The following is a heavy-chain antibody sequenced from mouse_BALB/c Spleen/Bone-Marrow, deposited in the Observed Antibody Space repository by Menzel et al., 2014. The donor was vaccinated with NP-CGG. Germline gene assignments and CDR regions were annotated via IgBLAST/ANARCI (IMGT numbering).Heavy chain of an antibody. Sequence: VMLVESGAEMVRPGSSVKISCKASGYAFSNNWMNWMKQRPGQGLEWIGQIYPGDGDTNYNGKFKGKATLTADKSSSIAYMQLSSLTSEDSAVYFCHYFGSDYYVMDYWGQGTSVTVSS. D-gene: IGHD1-1*01. V-gene: IGHV1-80*01. CDR2: IYPGDGDT. CDR3: HYFGSDYYVMDY. J-gene: IGHJ4*01. CDR1: GYAFSNNW.